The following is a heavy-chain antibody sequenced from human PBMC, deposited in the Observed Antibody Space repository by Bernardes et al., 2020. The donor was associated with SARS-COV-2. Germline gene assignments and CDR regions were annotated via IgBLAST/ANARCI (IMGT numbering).Heavy chain of an antibody. V-gene: IGHV1-18*04. CDR3: ARDYYDSGRFDY. Sequence: ASVKVSCKASGYTLTSYGISWVRQAPGQGLEWMGWISSYNGNTNYAQKLQGRVTMTTDTSTGTAYMELRSLRSDDTAVYYCARDYYDSGRFDYWGQGTLVTVSS. J-gene: IGHJ4*02. CDR1: GYTLTSYG. CDR2: ISSYNGNT. D-gene: IGHD3-22*01.